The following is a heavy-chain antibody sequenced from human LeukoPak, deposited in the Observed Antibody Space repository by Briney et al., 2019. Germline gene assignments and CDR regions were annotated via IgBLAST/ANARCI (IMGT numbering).Heavy chain of an antibody. CDR1: GGSISSYY. CDR3: ARSNSGYYEYYFDY. CDR2: IYTSGST. D-gene: IGHD3-22*01. J-gene: IGHJ4*02. V-gene: IGHV4-4*07. Sequence: SETLSFTCIVSGGSISSYYWSWIRQPAGKGLEWIGRIYTSGSTNYNPSLKSRVTMSVDTSKNQFSLKLSSVTAADTAVYYCARSNSGYYEYYFDYWGQGTLVTVSS.